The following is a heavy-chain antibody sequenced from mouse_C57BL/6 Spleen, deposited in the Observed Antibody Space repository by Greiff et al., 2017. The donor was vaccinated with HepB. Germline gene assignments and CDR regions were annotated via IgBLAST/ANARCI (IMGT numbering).Heavy chain of an antibody. CDR1: GYTFTSYW. CDR2: IDPGSGST. CDR3: AREGSSRESLDD. Sequence: VQLQQPGAELVKPGASVKMSCKASGYTFTSYWITWVKQRPGQGLEWIGDIDPGSGSTNYNEKFKSKATRTVDTSTSTAYMQLSSLTAEDSAVYYCAREGSSRESLDDWGQGTTLTVSS. J-gene: IGHJ2*01. V-gene: IGHV1-55*01. D-gene: IGHD1-1*01.